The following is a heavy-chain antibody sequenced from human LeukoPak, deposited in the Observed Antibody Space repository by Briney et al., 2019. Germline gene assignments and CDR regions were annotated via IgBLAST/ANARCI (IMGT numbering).Heavy chain of an antibody. J-gene: IGHJ6*02. V-gene: IGHV1-8*01. Sequence: ASVKVSCKASGYTFTSYDINWVRQATGQGLEWMGWMNPNSGNTGYAQKFQGRVTMTRNTSISTAYMELSSLRSEDTAVYYCASNSGLRLEGYYYYGMDVWGQGTTATVSS. CDR1: GYTFTSYD. CDR2: MNPNSGNT. D-gene: IGHD5-12*01. CDR3: ASNSGLRLEGYYYYGMDV.